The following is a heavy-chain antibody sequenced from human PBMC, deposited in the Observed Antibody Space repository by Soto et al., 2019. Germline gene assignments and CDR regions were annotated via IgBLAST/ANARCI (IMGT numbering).Heavy chain of an antibody. CDR3: ARGSKGSSWYAYWFDP. CDR1: GYTFTSYD. J-gene: IGHJ5*02. Sequence: QVQLVQSGAEVKKPGASVKVSCKASGYTFTSYDINWVRQATGQVLAWMGWMNPNSGNTGYAQKFQGRVTMTRNTSISTAYMELSSLRSEDTAVYYCARGSKGSSWYAYWFDPWGQGTLVTVSS. V-gene: IGHV1-8*01. D-gene: IGHD6-13*01. CDR2: MNPNSGNT.